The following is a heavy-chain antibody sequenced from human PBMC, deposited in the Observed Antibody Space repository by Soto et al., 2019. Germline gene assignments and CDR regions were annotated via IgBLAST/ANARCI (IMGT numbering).Heavy chain of an antibody. D-gene: IGHD1-26*01. CDR2: IYYSGST. J-gene: IGHJ5*02. V-gene: IGHV4-39*02. CDR3: ATQEVGGTYVYTFDP. Sequence: SETLSLTCTVSGGSISSSSYYWGWIRQPPGKGLEWIGSIYYSGSTYYNPSLKSRVTISVDTSKNHFSLKLSSVTAADTAVYYCATQEVGGTYVYTFDPWGQGTLVTVS. CDR1: GGSISSSSYY.